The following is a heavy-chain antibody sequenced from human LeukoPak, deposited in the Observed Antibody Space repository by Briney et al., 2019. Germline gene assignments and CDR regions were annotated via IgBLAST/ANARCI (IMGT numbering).Heavy chain of an antibody. D-gene: IGHD3-3*01. CDR3: ARVGDNYDFWSGYYFDY. CDR1: GYTFTSYD. Sequence: ASVKVSCKASGYTFTSYDINWVRQATGQGLEWMGWMNPNSGNTGYAQKFQGRVTITRNTSISTAYMELSSLRSEDTAVYYCARVGDNYDFWSGYYFDYWGQGTLVTVSS. CDR2: MNPNSGNT. V-gene: IGHV1-8*03. J-gene: IGHJ4*02.